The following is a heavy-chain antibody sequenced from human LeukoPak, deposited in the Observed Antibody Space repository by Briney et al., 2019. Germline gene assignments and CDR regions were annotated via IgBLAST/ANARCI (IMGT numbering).Heavy chain of an antibody. Sequence: SVKVSCKASGGTFISYAISWVRQAPGQGLEWMGGIIPIFGTANYAQKFQGRVTITADESTSTAYMELSSLRSEDTAVYYCASPLEMATPNGAFDIWGQGTMVTVSS. V-gene: IGHV1-69*01. D-gene: IGHD5-24*01. CDR2: IIPIFGTA. CDR1: GGTFISYA. CDR3: ASPLEMATPNGAFDI. J-gene: IGHJ3*02.